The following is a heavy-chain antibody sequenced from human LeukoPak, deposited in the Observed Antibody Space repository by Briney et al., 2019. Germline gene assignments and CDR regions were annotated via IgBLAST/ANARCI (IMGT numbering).Heavy chain of an antibody. CDR3: ASTTEGYCRSTSYSWCYYYYMDV. J-gene: IGHJ6*03. CDR2: IDYSGST. V-gene: IGHV4-39*07. Sequence: SETLSFTCTFSGGSISSSSYYWGWIRQPPGKGLEGIGSIDYSGSTYHNPCLKSPFNKTVDTSKNQFSLKLSSVTAADTAVYYCASTTEGYCRSTSYSWCYYYYMDVWGKGTTVTVSS. D-gene: IGHD2-2*01. CDR1: GGSISSSSYY.